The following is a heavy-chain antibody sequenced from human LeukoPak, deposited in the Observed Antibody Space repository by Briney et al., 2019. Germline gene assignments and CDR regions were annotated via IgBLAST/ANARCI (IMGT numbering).Heavy chain of an antibody. CDR1: GGTFSSYA. Sequence: SVKVSCKASGGTFSSYAISWVRQAPGQGLEWMGGIIPIFGTANYAQEFQGRVTITADESTSTAYMELSSLRSEDTAVYYCAKSYRGYSGYAGDYWGQGTLVTVSS. J-gene: IGHJ4*02. D-gene: IGHD5-12*01. CDR3: AKSYRGYSGYAGDY. V-gene: IGHV1-69*13. CDR2: IIPIFGTA.